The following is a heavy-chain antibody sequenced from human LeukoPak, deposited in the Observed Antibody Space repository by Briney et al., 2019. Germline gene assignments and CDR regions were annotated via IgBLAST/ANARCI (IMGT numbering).Heavy chain of an antibody. D-gene: IGHD6-13*01. J-gene: IGHJ3*02. V-gene: IGHV4-31*03. CDR2: IYYSGST. CDR1: GGSIRSGGYY. CDR3: ARLTGSSWLTEKHAFDI. Sequence: SETLSLTCTVSGGSIRSGGYYWSWIRQHPGKGLEWIGYIYYSGSTYYNPSLKSRVTISVDTSKNQFSLKLSSVTAADTAVYYCARLTGSSWLTEKHAFDIWGQGTMVTDSS.